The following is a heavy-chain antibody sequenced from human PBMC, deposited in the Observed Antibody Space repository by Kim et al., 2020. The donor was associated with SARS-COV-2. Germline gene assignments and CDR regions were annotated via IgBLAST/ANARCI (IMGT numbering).Heavy chain of an antibody. CDR2: ISYSGNT. J-gene: IGHJ6*02. D-gene: IGHD5-18*01. CDR3: ARDKEYSYGHGDYYYGMDV. CDR1: GGSINSGDYS. Sequence: SETLSLTCTASGGSINSGDYSWNWIRQPPGKGLEWIGYISYSGNTYYNPSFKSRVTLSADTSKNQFSLELSSVTAADTAVYYCARDKEYSYGHGDYYYGMDVWGQGTTVTVSS. V-gene: IGHV4-30-4*01.